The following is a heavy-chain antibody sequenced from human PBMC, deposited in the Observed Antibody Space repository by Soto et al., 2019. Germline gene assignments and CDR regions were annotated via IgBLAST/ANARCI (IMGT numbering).Heavy chain of an antibody. Sequence: QVQLVQSGAEVKKPGSSVKVSCKASGGTFSSYAISWVRQAPGQGLEWMGGIIPIFGTANYAQKFQGRVTITADESTSTAYMELSSMRSEDTAVYYCARETYSSSWYDGNWFDPWCQGTLVTVFS. CDR1: GGTFSSYA. D-gene: IGHD6-13*01. J-gene: IGHJ5*02. CDR3: ARETYSSSWYDGNWFDP. CDR2: IIPIFGTA. V-gene: IGHV1-69*01.